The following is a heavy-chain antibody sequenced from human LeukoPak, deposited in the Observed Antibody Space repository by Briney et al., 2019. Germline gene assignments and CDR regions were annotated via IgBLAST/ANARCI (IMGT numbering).Heavy chain of an antibody. D-gene: IGHD6-13*01. V-gene: IGHV1-8*01. J-gene: IGHJ6*02. CDR2: MNPNSGNT. CDR3: ARVGSSSWYVSFYYYYGMDV. Sequence: GASVKVSCKASGYTSTSYDINWVRQATGQGLEWMGWMNPNSGNTGYAQKFQGRVTMTRNTSISTAYMELSSLRSEDTAVYYCARVGSSSWYVSFYYYYGMDVWGQGTTVTVSS. CDR1: GYTSTSYD.